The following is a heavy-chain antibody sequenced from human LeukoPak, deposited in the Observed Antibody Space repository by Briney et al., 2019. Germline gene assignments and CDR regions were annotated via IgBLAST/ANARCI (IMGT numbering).Heavy chain of an antibody. D-gene: IGHD5-12*01. J-gene: IGHJ4*02. Sequence: QAGGSLRLSCAASGFTFSSYAMSWVRKAPGKGLEWVSGISTSGGSTDYGDSVKGRFTISRDNSKNTLYLQMNSLRAEDTAVYYCAKERYSGYDSFDYWGQGTLVTVSS. V-gene: IGHV3-23*01. CDR2: ISTSGGST. CDR3: AKERYSGYDSFDY. CDR1: GFTFSSYA.